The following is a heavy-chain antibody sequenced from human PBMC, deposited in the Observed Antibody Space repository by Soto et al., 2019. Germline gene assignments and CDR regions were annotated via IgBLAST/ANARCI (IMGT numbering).Heavy chain of an antibody. V-gene: IGHV1-46*01. CDR3: ARDGNTAMVTMGLYYYGMDA. CDR2: INPSGGST. Sequence: ASVKVSCKASGYTFTSYYMHWVRQAPGQGLEWMGIINPSGGSTSYAQKFQGRVTMTRDTSTSTVYMELSSLRSEDTAVYYCARDGNTAMVTMGLYYYGMDAWGQGTTVTVSS. D-gene: IGHD5-18*01. CDR1: GYTFTSYY. J-gene: IGHJ6*02.